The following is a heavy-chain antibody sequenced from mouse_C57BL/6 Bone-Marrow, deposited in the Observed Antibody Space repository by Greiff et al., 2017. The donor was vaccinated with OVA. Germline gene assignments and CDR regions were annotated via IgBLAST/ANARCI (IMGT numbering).Heavy chain of an antibody. Sequence: EVKLVESGPGLAKPSQTLSLTCSVSGYSITSDYWNWIRKFPGNKLEYMGYISYSGSTYYNPSLKSRISITRDTSKNQYYLQLNSVTTEDTATYYCAREGVYGYYAMDYWGQGTSVTVSS. CDR3: AREGVYGYYAMDY. J-gene: IGHJ4*01. D-gene: IGHD1-1*02. CDR1: GYSITSDY. V-gene: IGHV3-8*01. CDR2: ISYSGST.